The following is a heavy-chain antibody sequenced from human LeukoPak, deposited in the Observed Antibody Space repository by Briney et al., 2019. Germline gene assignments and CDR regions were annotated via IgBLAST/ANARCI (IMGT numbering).Heavy chain of an antibody. CDR1: GGSISSYC. CDR2: IYYSGST. V-gene: IGHV4-59*01. Sequence: PSETLSLTCTVSGGSISSYCWSWIRQPPGKGLEWIGYIYYSGSTNYNPSLKSRVTISVDTSKNQFSLKLSSVTAADTAVYYCARGVDDILTGEYYFDYWGQGTLVTVSS. CDR3: ARGVDDILTGEYYFDY. D-gene: IGHD3-9*01. J-gene: IGHJ4*02.